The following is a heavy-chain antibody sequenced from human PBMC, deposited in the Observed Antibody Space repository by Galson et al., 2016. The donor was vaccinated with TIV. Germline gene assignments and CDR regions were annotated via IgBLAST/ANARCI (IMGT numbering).Heavy chain of an antibody. D-gene: IGHD3-16*01. V-gene: IGHV1-2*04. CDR2: INPTSGGT. J-gene: IGHJ2*01. CDR3: ARDQSMIGDYYFDL. Sequence: SVNVSCKASGFNFSDYYFHWVRQAPGQGLEWMGWINPTSGGTKYAQKFQAWVTLTRDTSINTAHMEMSRLKSDDTAVYFCARDQSMIGDYYFDLWGRGTLVTVSS. CDR1: GFNFSDYY.